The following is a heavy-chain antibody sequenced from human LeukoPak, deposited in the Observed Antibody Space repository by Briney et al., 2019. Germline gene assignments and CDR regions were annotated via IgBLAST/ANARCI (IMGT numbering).Heavy chain of an antibody. CDR3: ARHEYSGSYYGLSWFDP. J-gene: IGHJ5*02. CDR1: GGSINSSGYY. CDR2: IYYSGST. Sequence: SETLSLTCTVSGGSINSSGYYWGWTRQPPGKGREWIASIYYSGSTYYNPSLKSRVTISVDTSKNQLSLKLSSLTSADTAVYYCARHEYSGSYYGLSWFDPWGQGTLVTVSS. D-gene: IGHD1-26*01. V-gene: IGHV4-39*01.